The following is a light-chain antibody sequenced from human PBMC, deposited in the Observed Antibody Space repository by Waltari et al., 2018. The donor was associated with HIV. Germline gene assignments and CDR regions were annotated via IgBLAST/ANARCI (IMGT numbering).Light chain of an antibody. Sequence: QSALTQPPSASGSLGQSVTISCTGTSSDVGGYEYVSWYQHHPDKAPKRIIYEVNKRPSGVPCRVSGSKSDNTASLTVAGLQDDDEAHYYCASYGDTNRVLFGGGTRVTVL. J-gene: IGLJ6*01. V-gene: IGLV2-8*01. CDR1: SSDVGGYEY. CDR2: EVN. CDR3: ASYGDTNRVL.